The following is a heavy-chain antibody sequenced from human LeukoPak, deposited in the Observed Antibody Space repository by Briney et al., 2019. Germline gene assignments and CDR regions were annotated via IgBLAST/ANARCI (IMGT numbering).Heavy chain of an antibody. D-gene: IGHD5-24*01. Sequence: SETLSLTCSVSGDSISTSSYYWGWIRQPPGKGLEWIGTIYYSGSTYYNPSLTSRVTISVDTSKNQFSLKLSSVTAADTAVYYCARRVRIEMATERPLPYDYWGQGTLVTVSS. CDR2: IYYSGST. V-gene: IGHV4-39*01. J-gene: IGHJ4*02. CDR3: ARRVRIEMATERPLPYDY. CDR1: GDSISTSSYY.